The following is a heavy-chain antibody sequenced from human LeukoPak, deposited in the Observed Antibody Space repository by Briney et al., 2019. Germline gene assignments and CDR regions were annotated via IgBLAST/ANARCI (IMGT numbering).Heavy chain of an antibody. CDR3: AKCYYDGSGYYFGAFDI. V-gene: IGHV3-23*01. J-gene: IGHJ3*02. CDR2: ISGSGGST. D-gene: IGHD3-22*01. Sequence: PGGSLRLSCAASGFTFSNYAMSWVRQAPGKGLEWVSAISGSGGSTYYADSVKGRFTISRDNSKNTLYLQMNSLRAEDTAVYYCAKCYYDGSGYYFGAFDIWGQGTMVTVSS. CDR1: GFTFSNYA.